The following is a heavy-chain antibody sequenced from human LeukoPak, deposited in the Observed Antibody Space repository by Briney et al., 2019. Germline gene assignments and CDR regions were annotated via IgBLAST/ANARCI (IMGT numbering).Heavy chain of an antibody. J-gene: IGHJ6*03. D-gene: IGHD3-10*01. CDR2: IYTSGST. CDR1: GGSISSYY. V-gene: IGHV4-4*07. CDR3: ARAYYNSGSYYNMDV. Sequence: PSETLSLTCTVSGGSISSYYWSWIRQPAGKGLEWIGRIYTSGSTNYNPSLKSRVTMSVDTSKNQFSLKLSSVTAADTAVYYCARAYYNSGSYYNMDVWGKGTTVTISS.